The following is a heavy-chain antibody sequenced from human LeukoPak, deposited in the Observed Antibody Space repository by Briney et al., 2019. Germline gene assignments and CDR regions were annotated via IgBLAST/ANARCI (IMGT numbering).Heavy chain of an antibody. D-gene: IGHD6-13*01. Sequence: TGGSLRLSCAASGFTFSSYWMSWVRQAPGKGLEWVANIKQDGSEKYYVDSVKGRFTISRDNAKNSLYLQMNSLRAEDTAVYYCARDSSGWYHWFDPWGQGTLVTVSS. CDR3: ARDSSGWYHWFDP. CDR1: GFTFSSYW. V-gene: IGHV3-7*01. CDR2: IKQDGSEK. J-gene: IGHJ5*02.